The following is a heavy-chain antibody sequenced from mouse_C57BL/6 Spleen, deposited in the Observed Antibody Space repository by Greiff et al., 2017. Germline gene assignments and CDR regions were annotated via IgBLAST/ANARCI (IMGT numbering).Heavy chain of an antibody. CDR1: GYNFTSYD. CDR3: ARTLLGRYFDV. V-gene: IGHV1-85*01. CDR2: IYPRDGST. Sequence: QVQLQQSGPALVKPGASVKLSCKASGYNFTSYDINWVKQRPGQGLEWIGWIYPRDGSTKDNEQFKGKATLTVDTSSSTAYMELHSLTSEDSSVYFCARTLLGRYFDVWGTVTTVTVSS. J-gene: IGHJ1*03. D-gene: IGHD4-1*01.